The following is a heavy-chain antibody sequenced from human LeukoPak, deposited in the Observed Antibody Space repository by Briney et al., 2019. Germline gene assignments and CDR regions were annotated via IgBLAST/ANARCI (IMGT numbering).Heavy chain of an antibody. CDR3: AKDSSSSNYYYGLDV. V-gene: IGHV3-23*01. J-gene: IGHJ6*02. Sequence: GGSLRLSCVASGFTFSNYVMSWVRQAPGKGLEWVSSISGSGRNTNYADSVKGRFTISRDNSKNTLYLQMNSLRAEDTALYFCAKDSSSSNYYYGLDVWGQGTTVTVSS. D-gene: IGHD6-6*01. CDR1: GFTFSNYV. CDR2: ISGSGRNT.